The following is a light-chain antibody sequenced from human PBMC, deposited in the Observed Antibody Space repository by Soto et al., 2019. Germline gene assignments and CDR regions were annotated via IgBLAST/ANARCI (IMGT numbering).Light chain of an antibody. Sequence: QSVLTQPPSASGTPGQRVTISCSGSSSNIGRNTVNWYQQLPGTAPKLLIHSNNQRPSGVPDRFSGSKSGTSASLAISGLQSEDEADYYCAALDDSLNGPVFGGGTKRTVL. CDR3: AALDDSLNGPV. CDR1: SSNIGRNT. CDR2: SNN. J-gene: IGLJ3*02. V-gene: IGLV1-44*01.